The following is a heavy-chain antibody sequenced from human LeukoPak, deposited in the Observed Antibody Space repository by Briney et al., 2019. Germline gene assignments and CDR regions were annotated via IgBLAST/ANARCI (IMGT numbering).Heavy chain of an antibody. CDR2: ISGSGGST. CDR3: AKLPIAVAGRGWFDY. D-gene: IGHD6-19*01. CDR1: GFTFSTYW. Sequence: GGSLRLSCAASGFTFSTYWMHWVRQAPGKGLEWVSAISGSGGSTYYADSVKGRFTISRDNSKNTLYLQMNSLRAKDTAVYYCAKLPIAVAGRGWFDYWGQGTLVTVSS. J-gene: IGHJ4*02. V-gene: IGHV3-23*01.